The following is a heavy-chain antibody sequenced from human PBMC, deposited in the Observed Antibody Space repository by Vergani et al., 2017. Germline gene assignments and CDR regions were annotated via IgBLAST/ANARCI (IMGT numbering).Heavy chain of an antibody. Sequence: QLQLQESGSGLVKPSQTLSLTCAVSGGSISSSSYYWGWIRQPPGKGLEWIGSIHYSGSTYYNPSLKSRVTISVDTSKNQFSLKLSSVTAADTAVYYCARRSSGPRGWYFDLWGRGTLVTVSS. CDR3: ARRSSGPRGWYFDL. D-gene: IGHD3-22*01. CDR1: GGSISSSSYY. CDR2: IHYSGST. J-gene: IGHJ2*01. V-gene: IGHV4-39*07.